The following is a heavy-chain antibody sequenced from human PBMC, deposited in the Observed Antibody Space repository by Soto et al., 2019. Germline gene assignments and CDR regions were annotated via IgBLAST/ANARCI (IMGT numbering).Heavy chain of an antibody. D-gene: IGHD3-3*01. Sequence: SQTLSLTCTVSGGSISSYYWSWIRQPPGKGLEWIGYIYYSGSTNYNPSLKSRVTISVDTSKNQFSLKLSSVTAADTAVYYCGRGLDFGVVIGSIYFDYWGQGNLVTVSS. V-gene: IGHV4-59*01. CDR2: IYYSGST. J-gene: IGHJ4*02. CDR3: GRGLDFGVVIGSIYFDY. CDR1: GGSISSYY.